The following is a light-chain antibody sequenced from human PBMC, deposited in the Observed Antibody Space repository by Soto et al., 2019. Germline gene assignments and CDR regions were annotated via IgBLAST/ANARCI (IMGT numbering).Light chain of an antibody. CDR1: QSIVYIYGNTY. CDR2: KVS. CDR3: MQATRWPYT. Sequence: DVVMTQSPLSLPVTLGQPASISCRSSQSIVYIYGNTYLNGYQQRPGQSQRRLIDKVSNWDSGVTNRFSSSWSGLDFTLKIRSVEAEDVAIYYCMQATRWPYTFGPGTKLEIK. V-gene: IGKV2D-30*01. J-gene: IGKJ2*01.